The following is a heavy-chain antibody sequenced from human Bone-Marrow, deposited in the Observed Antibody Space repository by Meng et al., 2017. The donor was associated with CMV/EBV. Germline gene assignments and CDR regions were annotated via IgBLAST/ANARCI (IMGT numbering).Heavy chain of an antibody. D-gene: IGHD2-2*02. CDR3: AKVWGGYCSGITCYSPYYYYGMDV. CDR2: ISGSGGST. CDR1: GFTFSSYA. J-gene: IGHJ6*02. Sequence: GESLKISCAASGFTFSSYAMSCVRQAPGKGLEWVSAISGSGGSTYYADSVKGRFTISRVNSKNTLYLQMNSLRAEDTAVYYCAKVWGGYCSGITCYSPYYYYGMDVWGQGTTVTVSS. V-gene: IGHV3-23*01.